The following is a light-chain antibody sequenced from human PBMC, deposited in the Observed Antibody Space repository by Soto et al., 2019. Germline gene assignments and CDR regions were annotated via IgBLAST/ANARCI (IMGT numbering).Light chain of an antibody. Sequence: QSPDSLAVSLGERATINCESSQSVLYSTYNKNYLAWYQQKPGQPPKLLIYWASTRESGAPDRFSGSESGTDFALTISSLKAEDVAVYYCQQYYSLPLTFGGGTKVEIK. V-gene: IGKV4-1*01. J-gene: IGKJ4*01. CDR3: QQYYSLPLT. CDR1: QSVLYSTYNKNY. CDR2: WAS.